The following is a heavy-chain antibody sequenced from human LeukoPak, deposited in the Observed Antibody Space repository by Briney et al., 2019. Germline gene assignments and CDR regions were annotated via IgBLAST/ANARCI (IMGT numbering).Heavy chain of an antibody. Sequence: PGGSLRLSCAASGFTFSRYAMSWVRQAPGKGLEWVSAISGSGGSTYYADSVKGRFTISRGNSKNTLYLQMNSLKTEDTAVYYCTTVVALVRRAATHHWGQGTLVTVSS. J-gene: IGHJ4*02. CDR3: TTVVALVRRAATHH. D-gene: IGHD2-15*01. CDR1: GFTFSRYA. CDR2: ISGSGGST. V-gene: IGHV3-23*01.